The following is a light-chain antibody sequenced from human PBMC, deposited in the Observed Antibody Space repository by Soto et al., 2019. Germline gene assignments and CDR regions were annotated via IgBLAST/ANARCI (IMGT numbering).Light chain of an antibody. CDR3: QQYNNWLTWT. CDR1: QSVSSN. Sequence: EIVTTQSPATLSVSPGERATLSCRASQSVSSNLAWYQQKPGQAPRLLIYGASTRATGIPARFSGSGSGTEFTLTISSLQSEDFAVYYCQQYNNWLTWTFGQGTKVDI. J-gene: IGKJ1*01. V-gene: IGKV3-15*01. CDR2: GAS.